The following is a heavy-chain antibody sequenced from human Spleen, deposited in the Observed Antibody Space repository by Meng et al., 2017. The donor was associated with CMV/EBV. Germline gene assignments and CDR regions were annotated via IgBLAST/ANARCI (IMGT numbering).Heavy chain of an antibody. D-gene: IGHD5-12*01. J-gene: IGHJ6*02. CDR3: ARAPGLRGYMDV. CDR1: GGYSIRSSSYF. CDR2: IYSAGRT. Sequence: SETLSLTCNVSGGYSIRSSSYFWGWIRQPPGKGLEWIGHIYSAGRTYYNSSLKTRVTISLDTSKNQFSLNLNSVTAADTAVYYCARAPGLRGYMDVWGQGTTVTVSS. V-gene: IGHV4-39*07.